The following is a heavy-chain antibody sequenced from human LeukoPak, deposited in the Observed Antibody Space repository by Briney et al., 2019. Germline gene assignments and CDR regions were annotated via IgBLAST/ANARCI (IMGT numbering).Heavy chain of an antibody. J-gene: IGHJ4*02. CDR2: INHSGST. CDR1: GGSFSGYY. V-gene: IGHV4-34*01. D-gene: IGHD2-2*01. Sequence: SEALSLTCAVYGGSFSGYYWSWIRQPPGKGLEWIGEINHSGSTNYNPSLKSRVTISVDTSKNQFSLKLSSVTAADTAVYYCTRAPYCNSTSSYEGGAYWGQGTLVTVSS. CDR3: TRAPYCNSTSSYEGGAY.